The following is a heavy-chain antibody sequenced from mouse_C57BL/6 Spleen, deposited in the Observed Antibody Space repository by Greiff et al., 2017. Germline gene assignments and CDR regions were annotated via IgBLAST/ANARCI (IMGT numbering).Heavy chain of an antibody. Sequence: EVKLMESGGGLVKPGGSLKLSCAASGFTFSSYAMSWVRQTPEKRLEWVATISDGGSYTYYPDNVKGRFTISRDNAKNNLYLQMSHLKSEDTAMYYCARERGYYFDYWGQGTTLTVSS. CDR1: GFTFSSYA. CDR3: ARERGYYFDY. V-gene: IGHV5-4*01. CDR2: ISDGGSYT. J-gene: IGHJ2*01.